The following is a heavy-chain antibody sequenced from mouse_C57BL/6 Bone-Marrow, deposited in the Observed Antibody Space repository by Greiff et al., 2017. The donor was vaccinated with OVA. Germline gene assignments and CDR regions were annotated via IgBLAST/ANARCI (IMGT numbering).Heavy chain of an antibody. V-gene: IGHV14-4*01. J-gene: IGHJ2*01. Sequence: EVQLQQSGAELVRPGASVKLSCTASGFNIKDDYMHWVKQRPEQGLEWIGWIDPENGDTEYASKFQGKATITADTSSNTAYLQLSSLTSEDTAVYYCTINYYGSSHFDYWGQGTTLTVSS. CDR1: GFNIKDDY. CDR2: IDPENGDT. CDR3: TINYYGSSHFDY. D-gene: IGHD1-1*01.